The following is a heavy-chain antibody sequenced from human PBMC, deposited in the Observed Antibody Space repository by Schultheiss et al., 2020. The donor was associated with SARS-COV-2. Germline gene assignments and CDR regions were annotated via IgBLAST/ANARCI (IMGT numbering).Heavy chain of an antibody. Sequence: GGSLRISCAASGFTVSSNYMSWVRQAPGKGLEWVSAISGSGGSTYYADSVKGRFTISRDNAKNSLYLQMNSLRAEDTAVYYCASFSSWQGIGYWGQGTLVTVAS. CDR3: ASFSSWQGIGY. CDR2: ISGSGGST. V-gene: IGHV3-53*01. D-gene: IGHD6-13*01. J-gene: IGHJ4*02. CDR1: GFTVSSNY.